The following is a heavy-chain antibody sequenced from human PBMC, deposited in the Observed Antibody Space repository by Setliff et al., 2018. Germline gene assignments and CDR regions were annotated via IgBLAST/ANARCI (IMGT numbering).Heavy chain of an antibody. CDR3: ARGARLYETDHHYYGWLDP. J-gene: IGHJ5*02. Sequence: GGSLRLSCAASGFSLNSFRMTWIRQPPGKGLEWVSSISSTGDDIYYADPVKGRFTISRDNAKNSLYLQMNNLRAEDTAVYRCARGARLYETDHHYYGWLDPWGQGTLVTVSS. V-gene: IGHV3-21*01. CDR2: ISSTGDDI. D-gene: IGHD3-22*01. CDR1: GFSLNSFR.